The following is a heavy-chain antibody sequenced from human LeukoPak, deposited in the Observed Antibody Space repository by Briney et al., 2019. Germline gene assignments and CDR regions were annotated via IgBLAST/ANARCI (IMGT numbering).Heavy chain of an antibody. CDR1: GGSISSYY. J-gene: IGHJ4*02. D-gene: IGHD2-15*01. V-gene: IGHV4-59*01. CDR3: ARARTATDEIDY. Sequence: SETLSLTCTVSGGSISSYYWSWLRQPPGKGLEWIGYIYYSGSTNYNPSLKSRVTISVDTSKNQSSLKLSSVTAADTAVYYCARARTATDEIDYWGQGTLVTVSS. CDR2: IYYSGST.